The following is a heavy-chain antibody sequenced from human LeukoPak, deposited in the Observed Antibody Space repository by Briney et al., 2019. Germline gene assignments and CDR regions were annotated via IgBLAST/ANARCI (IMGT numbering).Heavy chain of an antibody. CDR3: ARDDSGSYYVY. V-gene: IGHV3-7*01. CDR2: INEDGSDK. CDR1: GFSFSNSW. Sequence: GGSLRLSCAASGFSFSNSWMTWVRQAPGKGLEWVANINEDGSDKHYVDSVQGRFTISRDNAKNSLYLQMNSLRAEDTAVYYCARDDSGSYYVYWGQGTLVTVSS. D-gene: IGHD1-26*01. J-gene: IGHJ4*02.